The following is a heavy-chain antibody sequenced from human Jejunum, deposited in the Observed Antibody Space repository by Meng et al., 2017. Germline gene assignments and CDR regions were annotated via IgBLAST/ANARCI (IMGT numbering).Heavy chain of an antibody. V-gene: IGHV2-5*02. D-gene: IGHD6-19*01. CDR1: GFSPSTIGVG. Sequence: QITLMECGPTLVKPTQTLTLTCTFSGFSPSTIGVGLGWIRQPPGKALEWLALIYWDDDKRSSPSLKRRLTITTDTSKNPVVLTMTNMDPVDTATYYCAHGGLSSGWYYPEHWGQGILVTVSS. CDR3: AHGGLSSGWYYPEH. CDR2: IYWDDDK. J-gene: IGHJ4*02.